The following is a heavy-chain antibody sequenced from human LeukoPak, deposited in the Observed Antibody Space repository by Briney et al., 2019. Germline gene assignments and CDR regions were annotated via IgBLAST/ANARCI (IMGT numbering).Heavy chain of an antibody. J-gene: IGHJ6*02. V-gene: IGHV4-34*01. CDR2: IYYMGSM. CDR3: ASLYGDYRRENYYYYGMDV. Sequence: PSETLSLTCAVYGGSFSGYYWSWIRHPPGKGLEWIGHIYYMGSMKYDPTLKIRVTISLDTSSTQFTLRLTTVTTADTAVYYCASLYGDYRRENYYYYGMDVWGQGTTVTVSS. D-gene: IGHD4-17*01. CDR1: GGSFSGYY.